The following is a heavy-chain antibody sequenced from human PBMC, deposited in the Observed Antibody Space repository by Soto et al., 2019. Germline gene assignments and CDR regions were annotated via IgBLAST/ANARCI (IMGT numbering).Heavy chain of an antibody. CDR1: GGTFSSYE. Sequence: PXGSLRLSCAASGGTFSSYEMNWVRTAPGKGLECVSSISSSSSYIYYADSVKGRFTISRDNAKNSLYLQMNSLRAEDTAVYYCARDSDFWSGSTTDYWGQGPLFTVSS. CDR2: ISSSSSYI. CDR3: ARDSDFWSGSTTDY. D-gene: IGHD3-3*01. J-gene: IGHJ4*02. V-gene: IGHV3-21*01.